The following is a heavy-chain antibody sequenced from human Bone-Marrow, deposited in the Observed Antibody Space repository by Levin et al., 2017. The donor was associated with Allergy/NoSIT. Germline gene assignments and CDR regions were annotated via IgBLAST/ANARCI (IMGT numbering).Heavy chain of an antibody. CDR3: AKVDTAMVTVDYYYYYGMDV. CDR1: GFTFSSYA. D-gene: IGHD5-18*01. V-gene: IGHV3-23*01. CDR2: ISGSGGST. Sequence: GGSLRLSCAASGFTFSSYAMSWVRQAPGKGLEWVSAISGSGGSTYYADSVKGRFTISRDNSKNTLYLQMNSLRAEDTAVYYCAKVDTAMVTVDYYYYYGMDVWGQGTTVTVSS. J-gene: IGHJ6*02.